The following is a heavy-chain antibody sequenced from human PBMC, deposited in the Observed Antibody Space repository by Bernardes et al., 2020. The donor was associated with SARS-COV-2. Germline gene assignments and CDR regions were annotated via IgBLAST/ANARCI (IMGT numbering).Heavy chain of an antibody. Sequence: GESLKISCKGSGYSFTSYWIGWVRQMPGKGLEWMGIIYPGDSDTRYSPSFQGQVTISADKSISTAYLQWSSLKASDTAMYYCARQQAVIGYDSSGWEGWFDPWGQGTLVTVSS. J-gene: IGHJ5*02. CDR2: IYPGDSDT. CDR3: ARQQAVIGYDSSGWEGWFDP. CDR1: GYSFTSYW. D-gene: IGHD3-22*01. V-gene: IGHV5-51*01.